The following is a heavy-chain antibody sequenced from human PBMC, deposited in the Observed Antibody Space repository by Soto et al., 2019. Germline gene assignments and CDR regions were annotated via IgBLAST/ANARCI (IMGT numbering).Heavy chain of an antibody. J-gene: IGHJ6*02. CDR3: ARDQALAPPSVVDV. CDR2: ISAYNGNT. V-gene: IGHV1-18*01. D-gene: IGHD6-6*01. CDR1: GYTFTSYG. Sequence: QVQLVQSGAEVKKPGASVKVSCKASGYTFTSYGLSWVRQAPGQGLEWMGWISAYNGNTYYAQKLPGSVTMTTDTAATTAYTELRSLRSDDTAVSYCARDQALAPPSVVDVCGQGTTVTVSS.